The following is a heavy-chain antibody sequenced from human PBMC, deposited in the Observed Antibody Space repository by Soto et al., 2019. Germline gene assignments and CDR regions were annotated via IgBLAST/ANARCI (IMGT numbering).Heavy chain of an antibody. V-gene: IGHV4-30-4*01. J-gene: IGHJ2*01. CDR2: IYDSGST. D-gene: IGHD4-17*01. CDR1: GGSISGGVGGLYY. Sequence: QLQLRESGPGLVKPSETLSLTCTVSGGSISGGVGGLYYWSWIRQPPGKGLEWIGYIYDSGSTYYNPSLKNRVPISVDTTKNQFSLRLSAVTAADTAVYYCARQVIPLTTDLYFDLWGRGTLVTVSS. CDR3: ARQVIPLTTDLYFDL.